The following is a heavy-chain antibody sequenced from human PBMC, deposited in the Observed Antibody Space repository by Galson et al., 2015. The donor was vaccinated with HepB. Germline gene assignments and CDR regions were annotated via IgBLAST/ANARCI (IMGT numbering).Heavy chain of an antibody. CDR1: GYSISSYY. D-gene: IGHD2-8*01. CDR3: ARDEPSMALDI. V-gene: IGHV4-4*07. J-gene: IGHJ3*02. CDR2: IYTSGST. Sequence: SETLSLTCTVSGYSISSYYWSWIRQPAGKGLEWIGRIYTSGSTSYNPSLKSRVTMSVDTSKNQFSLRLSSVTAADTAVYYCARDEPSMALDIWGQGTMVTVSS.